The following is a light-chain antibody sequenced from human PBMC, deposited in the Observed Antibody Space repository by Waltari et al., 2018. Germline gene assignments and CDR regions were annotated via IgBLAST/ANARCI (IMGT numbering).Light chain of an antibody. Sequence: EIVMTQSPVTLSVSPGERATLSCRASQNVVDNLAWYQQKPGQAPRLLMNGAFTRATGIPTRFSGSGSGTDFTLNISSLQSEDFAVYYCQHYHNWPWTFGQGTKV. V-gene: IGKV3-15*01. CDR2: GAF. CDR1: QNVVDN. CDR3: QHYHNWPWT. J-gene: IGKJ1*01.